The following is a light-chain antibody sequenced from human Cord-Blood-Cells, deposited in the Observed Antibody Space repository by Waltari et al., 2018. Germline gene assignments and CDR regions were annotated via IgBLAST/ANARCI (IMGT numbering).Light chain of an antibody. CDR1: QSVSRH. Sequence: ELVLTQSPATLSVSPGERATLSCRASQSVSRHLAWYQQKPGQAPRLLIYGASTRATGIPARFSGSGSGTEFTLTISSLQSEDFAVYYCQQYNNWPFTFGPGTKVDIK. J-gene: IGKJ3*01. V-gene: IGKV3-15*01. CDR3: QQYNNWPFT. CDR2: GAS.